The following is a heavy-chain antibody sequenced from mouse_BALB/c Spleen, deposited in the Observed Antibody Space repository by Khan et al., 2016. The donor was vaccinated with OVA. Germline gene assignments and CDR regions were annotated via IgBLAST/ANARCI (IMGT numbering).Heavy chain of an antibody. CDR1: GFTFSRFG. D-gene: IGHD2-1*01. J-gene: IGHJ3*01. V-gene: IGHV5-17*02. Sequence: EVELVESGGGLVQPGGSRKLSCAASGFTFSRFGMHWVRQAPEKGLEWVAYITSCSSTISYADTVKGRFTVSGDNPKNTLFLQLTSLRSKDTAMYYCASPGKTFAYWGQGTLVTVSA. CDR2: ITSCSSTI. CDR3: ASPGKTFAY.